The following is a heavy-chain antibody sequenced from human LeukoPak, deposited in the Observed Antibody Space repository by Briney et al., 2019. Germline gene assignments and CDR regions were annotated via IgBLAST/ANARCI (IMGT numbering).Heavy chain of an antibody. J-gene: IGHJ4*02. CDR1: GFTFSSHW. V-gene: IGHV3-7*01. CDR3: ARETPDSSGWD. D-gene: IGHD6-19*01. CDR2: IKKDGSEK. Sequence: PGGSLRLSCAASGFTFSSHWMSWVRQAPGKGLEWVANIKKDGSEKYYVDAVKGRFTISRDNAKTSLYLQMNSLRAEDTAVYYCARETPDSSGWDWGQGTLVTVSS.